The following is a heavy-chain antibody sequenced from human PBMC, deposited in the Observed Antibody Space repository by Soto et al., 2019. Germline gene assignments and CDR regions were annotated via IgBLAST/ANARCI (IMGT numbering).Heavy chain of an antibody. V-gene: IGHV3-23*01. Sequence: EVQLLESGGGLVQPGGSLRLSCAASGFTFSTDAMTWVRQAPGKGLEWVSGISQSGGATYYADSVKGRFTMSRDNSKNTLYLQMNSLRVEETAVYYCGQCRLDSLIVAPDWGQGALVTVSS. CDR3: GQCRLDSLIVAPD. J-gene: IGHJ4*02. CDR1: GFTFSTDA. D-gene: IGHD3-22*01. CDR2: ISQSGGAT.